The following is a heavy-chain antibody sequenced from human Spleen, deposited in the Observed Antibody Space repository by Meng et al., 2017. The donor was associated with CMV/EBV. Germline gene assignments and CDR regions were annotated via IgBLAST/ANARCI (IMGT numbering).Heavy chain of an antibody. CDR2: ISGSGGST. Sequence: SCAASGFTFSSYAMSWVRQAPGKGLERVSAISGSGGSTYYADSVKGRFTISRDNSKNTLYLQMNSLRAEDTAVYYCAKGVTGSSYFDYWGQGTLVTVSS. V-gene: IGHV3-23*01. CDR1: GFTFSSYA. D-gene: IGHD2-8*02. CDR3: AKGVTGSSYFDY. J-gene: IGHJ4*02.